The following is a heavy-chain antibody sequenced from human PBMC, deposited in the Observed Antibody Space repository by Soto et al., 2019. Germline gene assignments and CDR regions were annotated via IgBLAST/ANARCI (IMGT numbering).Heavy chain of an antibody. CDR2: ITPMFGTP. Sequence: QVQLVQSGAEVKKPGSSVKVSCKASGGTFNSYTITWVRQAPGQGLEWMGGITPMFGTPNYAQKFRGRVTITADESTTTAYMELSSLRSEDTAMYFCARDGTLYDSRAYYYLYWGQGTLVTVS. D-gene: IGHD3-22*01. J-gene: IGHJ4*02. V-gene: IGHV1-69*01. CDR1: GGTFNSYT. CDR3: ARDGTLYDSRAYYYLY.